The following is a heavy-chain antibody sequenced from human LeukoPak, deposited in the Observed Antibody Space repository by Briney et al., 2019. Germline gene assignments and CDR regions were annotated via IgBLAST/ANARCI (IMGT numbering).Heavy chain of an antibody. CDR1: GLTFSNYA. V-gene: IGHV3-23*01. J-gene: IGHJ4*02. CDR2: ISGSGGGT. Sequence: GGSLRLSCAASGLTFSNYAMSWVRQAPGKGLEWVSEISGSGGGTYYADSVKGRFTISRDNAKNSLYLQMNSLRAEDTAVYYCAKDSYSKGDFWGQGVLVTVSS. D-gene: IGHD6-13*01. CDR3: AKDSYSKGDF.